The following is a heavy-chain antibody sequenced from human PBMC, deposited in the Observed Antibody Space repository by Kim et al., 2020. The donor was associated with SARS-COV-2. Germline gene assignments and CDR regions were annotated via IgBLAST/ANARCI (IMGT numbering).Heavy chain of an antibody. D-gene: IGHD2-2*01. CDR1: GFTFSSYS. J-gene: IGHJ6*02. Sequence: GGSLRLSCAASGFTFSSYSMNWVRQAPGKGLEWVSYISSHSSTIYYADSVKGRFTISRDNAKNSLYLQMNSLRDEDTAVYYCAREAHPPVVPDPMYVWGQGTAVTVSS. V-gene: IGHV3-48*02. CDR2: ISSHSSTI. CDR3: AREAHPPVVPDPMYV.